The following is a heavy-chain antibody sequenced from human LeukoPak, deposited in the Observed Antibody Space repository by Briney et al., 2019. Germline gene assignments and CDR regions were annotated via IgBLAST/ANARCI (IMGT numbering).Heavy chain of an antibody. CDR2: ISYDGSNK. Sequence: QTGGSLRLSCAASGFTFSSYAMHGVRQAPGKGLEWVAVISYDGSNKYYADSVKGRFTISRDNSKNTLYLQMNSLRAEDTAVYYCARSNFPIRYFDWSQTGYYGMDVWGKGTTVTVSS. V-gene: IGHV3-30*04. J-gene: IGHJ6*04. D-gene: IGHD3-9*01. CDR1: GFTFSSYA. CDR3: ARSNFPIRYFDWSQTGYYGMDV.